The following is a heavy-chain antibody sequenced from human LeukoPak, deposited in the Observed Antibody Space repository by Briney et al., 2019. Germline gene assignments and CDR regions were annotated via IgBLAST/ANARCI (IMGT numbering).Heavy chain of an antibody. Sequence: ASVKVSCKASGYTFTGYWMHWVRQAPGQGLEWMGIINPSGGSTSYAQKFQGRVTMTRDTSTSTVYMELSSLRSEDTAVYYCARGCSSTSCYTDAFDIWGQGTMVTVSS. CDR2: INPSGGST. D-gene: IGHD2-2*02. CDR1: GYTFTGYW. V-gene: IGHV1-46*01. CDR3: ARGCSSTSCYTDAFDI. J-gene: IGHJ3*02.